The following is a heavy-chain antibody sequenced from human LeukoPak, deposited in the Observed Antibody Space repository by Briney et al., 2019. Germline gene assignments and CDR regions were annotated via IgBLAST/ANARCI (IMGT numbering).Heavy chain of an antibody. Sequence: GASVKVSCKASGYTFTGYYMHWVRQAPGQGLEWMGWINPNSGGTNYAQKFQGRVTMTRDTSISTAYMELSRLRSDDTAVYYCARDVYMVRGVIFLPADWGQGTLVTVSS. J-gene: IGHJ4*02. CDR1: GYTFTGYY. CDR3: ARDVYMVRGVIFLPAD. CDR2: INPNSGGT. D-gene: IGHD3-10*01. V-gene: IGHV1-2*02.